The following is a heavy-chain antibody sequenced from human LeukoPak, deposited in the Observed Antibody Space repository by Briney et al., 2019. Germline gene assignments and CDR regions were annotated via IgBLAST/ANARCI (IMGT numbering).Heavy chain of an antibody. Sequence: SGESLKISCKGSGYGFTSYWIGWVRQVPEKGLEWLGIIYPSDSDTRYSPSFQGQVTISADRSISTAYLQWSSLKASDTAMYYCARHNSGRIDYWGQGTLVTVSS. V-gene: IGHV5-51*01. CDR1: GYGFTSYW. CDR2: IYPSDSDT. J-gene: IGHJ4*02. D-gene: IGHD6-19*01. CDR3: ARHNSGRIDY.